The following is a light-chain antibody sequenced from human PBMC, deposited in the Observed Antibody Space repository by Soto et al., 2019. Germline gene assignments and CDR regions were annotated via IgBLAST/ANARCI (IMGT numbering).Light chain of an antibody. V-gene: IGLV2-8*01. CDR1: SSDVGGHIY. CDR3: TSYAGSDNVI. CDR2: EVI. J-gene: IGLJ2*01. Sequence: QSALTQPPSASGSPGQSVTISCTGTSSDVGGHIYVSWYQQHPGKAPKLLIYEVIQRPSGVPDRFSGSKSGNTASLTVSGLQAEDEADYYCTSYAGSDNVIFGGGTKLTVL.